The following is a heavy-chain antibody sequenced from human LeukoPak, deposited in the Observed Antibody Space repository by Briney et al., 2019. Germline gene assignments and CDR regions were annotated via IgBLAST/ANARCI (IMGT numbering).Heavy chain of an antibody. Sequence: PSETLSLTCTVSGGSIRSTTYYWGWIRQPPGKGLEWIGSIYYSGNTYYSPSLMSRVTISVDTSKNQFSLKLSSVTAADTAVYYCVSNGATENFDYWGQGTLVTVSS. CDR2: IYYSGNT. CDR3: VSNGATENFDY. V-gene: IGHV4-39*07. CDR1: GGSIRSTTYY. J-gene: IGHJ4*02. D-gene: IGHD1-26*01.